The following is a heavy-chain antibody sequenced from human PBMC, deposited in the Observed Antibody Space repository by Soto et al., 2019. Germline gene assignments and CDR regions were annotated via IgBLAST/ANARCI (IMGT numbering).Heavy chain of an antibody. Sequence: WASVKVSFKASGGTFSSYAISWVRQAPGQGLEWKGGIIPIFGTANYAQKFQGRVTITADESTSTAYMELSSLRSEDTAVYYCARRYDSSGSLFDYWGQGTLVTVSS. CDR2: IIPIFGTA. CDR1: GGTFSSYA. V-gene: IGHV1-69*13. J-gene: IGHJ4*02. D-gene: IGHD3-22*01. CDR3: ARRYDSSGSLFDY.